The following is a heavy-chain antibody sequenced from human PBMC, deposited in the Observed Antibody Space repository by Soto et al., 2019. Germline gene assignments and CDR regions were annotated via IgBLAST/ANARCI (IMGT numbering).Heavy chain of an antibody. CDR3: VKHSEYQLLSWFDP. D-gene: IGHD2-2*01. J-gene: IGHJ5*02. CDR2: ISAGGGNT. CDR1: GFSFSTYA. V-gene: IGHV3-23*01. Sequence: AGGSLRLSCAASGFSFSTYAMSWVRQAPGKGLEWVSGISAGGGNTFYADSVRGRFTISRDNSKNTLYLQINSLRAEDTALYYCVKHSEYQLLSWFDPWGQGTLVTVSS.